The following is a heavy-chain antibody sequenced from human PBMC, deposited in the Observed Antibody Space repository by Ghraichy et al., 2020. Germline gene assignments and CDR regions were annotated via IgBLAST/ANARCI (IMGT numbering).Heavy chain of an antibody. CDR2: IYRGGTT. CDR3: ASSSGSYYDPSDY. CDR1: GFNVSSNY. D-gene: IGHD1-26*01. Sequence: GESLNISCAASGFNVSSNYMSWVRQAPGKGLEWVSIIYRGGTTYYADSVKGRFTISRHSSKNTLYLQMNSLRADDTAVSYCASSSGSYYDPSDYWGQGTLVTVSS. J-gene: IGHJ4*02. V-gene: IGHV3-53*04.